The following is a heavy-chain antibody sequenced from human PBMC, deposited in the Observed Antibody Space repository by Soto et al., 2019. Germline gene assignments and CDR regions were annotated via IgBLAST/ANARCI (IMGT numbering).Heavy chain of an antibody. Sequence: ASVKVSCKASGYTFTSYGISLVRQAPGQGLEWMGWISAYNGNTNYAQKLQGRVTMTTDTSTSTAYMELRSLRSDDTAVYYCARDPAPLSSSSRYYGMDVWGQGTTVTVSS. D-gene: IGHD6-13*01. V-gene: IGHV1-18*01. CDR2: ISAYNGNT. J-gene: IGHJ6*02. CDR3: ARDPAPLSSSSRYYGMDV. CDR1: GYTFTSYG.